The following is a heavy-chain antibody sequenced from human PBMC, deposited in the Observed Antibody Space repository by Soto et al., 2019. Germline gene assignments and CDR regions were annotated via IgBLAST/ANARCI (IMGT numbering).Heavy chain of an antibody. CDR1: GYTFTSYG. J-gene: IGHJ3*02. Sequence: GASVKVSCKASGYTFTSYGISWVRQAPGQGLEWMGWISAYNGKTNYAQKLQGRVTVTRDTSTNTAYMELRSLRSDDTAVYYCAKDDYGKNDGDSLEMWGQGTMVTVSS. V-gene: IGHV1-18*01. CDR2: ISAYNGKT. D-gene: IGHD4-17*01. CDR3: AKDDYGKNDGDSLEM.